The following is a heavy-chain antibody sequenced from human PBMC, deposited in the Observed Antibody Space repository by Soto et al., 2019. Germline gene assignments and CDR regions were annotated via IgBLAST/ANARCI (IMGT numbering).Heavy chain of an antibody. V-gene: IGHV4-59*01. Sequence: PSETLSLTCTVAGGSISHYYWSWIRQPPGEGLEWIGSIFYSGSTNYNPSLQSRIAMSVDMSKSQFSLKLSSVTAADTAVYFCARVVATWDLYFGMDVWGQGTTLTVSS. CDR1: GGSISHYY. D-gene: IGHD1-26*01. J-gene: IGHJ6*02. CDR2: IFYSGST. CDR3: ARVVATWDLYFGMDV.